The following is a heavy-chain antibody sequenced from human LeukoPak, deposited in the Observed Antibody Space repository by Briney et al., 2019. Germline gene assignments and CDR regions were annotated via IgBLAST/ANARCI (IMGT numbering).Heavy chain of an antibody. J-gene: IGHJ5*02. Sequence: GASVKVSCKASGYTFTSYYMHWVRQAPGQGLEWMGIINPSAARTSYAQKFLGRVTMTRDMSTSTVYMELSSLRSEDTAVYYCAREHRLQSGWFDPCGQGTLVTVS. CDR3: AREHRLQSGWFDP. D-gene: IGHD3-3*01. CDR1: GYTFTSYY. V-gene: IGHV1-46*01. CDR2: INPSAART.